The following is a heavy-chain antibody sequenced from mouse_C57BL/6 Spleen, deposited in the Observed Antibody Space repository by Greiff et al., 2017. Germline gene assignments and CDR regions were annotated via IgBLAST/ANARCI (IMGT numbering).Heavy chain of an antibody. CDR2: INPSNGGT. CDR1: GYTFTDYY. V-gene: IGHV1-19*01. D-gene: IGHD2-5*01. CDR3: ARRGDSNYAMDY. Sequence: EVQLQQSGPVLVKPGASVKMSCKASGYTFTDYYMNWVKQSHGKSLEWIGVINPSNGGTSYNQKFKGKATLTVDKSSSTVYMELNSLTSEDSAVYYCARRGDSNYAMDYWGQGTSGTVSA. J-gene: IGHJ4*01.